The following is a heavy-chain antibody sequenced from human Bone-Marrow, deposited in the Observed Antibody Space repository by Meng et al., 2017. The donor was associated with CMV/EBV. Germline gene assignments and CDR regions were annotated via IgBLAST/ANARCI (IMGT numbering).Heavy chain of an antibody. CDR2: LNPGGSTT. V-gene: IGHV1-46*01. CDR1: GYSFTDYF. Sequence: RKASGYSFTDYFMHWVRQAPGQGLEWMGMLNPGGSTTKYAQKFQGRVTMTRDTSTSTVYMELSSLTFEDTAVYFCAREVYSFGPPNYWGQGTLVTVSS. D-gene: IGHD5-18*01. J-gene: IGHJ4*02. CDR3: AREVYSFGPPNY.